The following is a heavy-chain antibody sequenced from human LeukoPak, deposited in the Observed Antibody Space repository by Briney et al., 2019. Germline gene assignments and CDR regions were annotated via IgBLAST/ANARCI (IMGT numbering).Heavy chain of an antibody. CDR3: ARGVAANGRRLDP. CDR1: GYSFTDYY. CDR2: ISPKSGGT. Sequence: GASVKVSCKTSGYSFTDYYMHWVRQAPGQGFEWLGWISPKSGGTNYAQKFQDSVSLTRDTSIDTAYMELTSLRLDDTAIYYCARGVAANGRRLDPWGQGTLITVSS. V-gene: IGHV1-2*02. J-gene: IGHJ5*02. D-gene: IGHD2-15*01.